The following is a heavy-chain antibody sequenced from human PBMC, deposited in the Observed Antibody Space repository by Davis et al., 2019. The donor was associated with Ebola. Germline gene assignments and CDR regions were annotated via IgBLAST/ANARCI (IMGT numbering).Heavy chain of an antibody. D-gene: IGHD2-15*01. J-gene: IGHJ6*02. Sequence: PSETLSLTCAVSGGSISSGGYSWSWIRQPPGKGLEWIGYIYHSGSTNYNPSLKSRVTISVDTSKNQFSLKLSSVTAADTAVYYCARGLGYCSGGSCYRASYYYYYGMDVWGQGTTVTVSS. V-gene: IGHV4-30-2*01. CDR1: GGSISSGGYS. CDR3: ARGLGYCSGGSCYRASYYYYYGMDV. CDR2: IYHSGST.